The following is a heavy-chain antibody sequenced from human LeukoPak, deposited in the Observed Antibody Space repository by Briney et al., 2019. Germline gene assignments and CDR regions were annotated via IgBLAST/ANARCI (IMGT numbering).Heavy chain of an antibody. CDR3: ARDLGDIAGSGTDY. D-gene: IGHD6-19*01. V-gene: IGHV3-21*01. Sequence: KSGGSLRLSCAASGFTFNSFTMNWVRQAPGKGLEWVSSISSGSHYIYYADSVKGRFTISRDNAENSLYLQMNSLRAEDTAVYYCARDLGDIAGSGTDYWGQGTLVTVSS. J-gene: IGHJ4*02. CDR1: GFTFNSFT. CDR2: ISSGSHYI.